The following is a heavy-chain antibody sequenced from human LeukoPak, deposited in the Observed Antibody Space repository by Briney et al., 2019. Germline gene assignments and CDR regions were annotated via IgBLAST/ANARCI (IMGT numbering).Heavy chain of an antibody. D-gene: IGHD4/OR15-4a*01. CDR1: GGSISSSSYY. J-gene: IGHJ4*02. V-gene: IGHV4-39*01. CDR3: ARNWDGAIDY. CDR2: IIHSGST. Sequence: PSETLSLTCTVSGGSISSSSYYWGWIRQPPGKGLEWIGEIIHSGSTNYNPSLKSRVTISLVTSKHQFSLKLSSVTAADTAVYYCARNWDGAIDYWGQGTLVTVSS.